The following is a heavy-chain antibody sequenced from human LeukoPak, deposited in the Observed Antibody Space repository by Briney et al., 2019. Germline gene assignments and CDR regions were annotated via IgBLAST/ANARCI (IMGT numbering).Heavy chain of an antibody. J-gene: IGHJ4*02. CDR1: GVSISGNNW. CDR2: MYHSGST. CDR3: ARDVGARLPGY. D-gene: IGHD6-6*01. V-gene: IGHV4-4*02. Sequence: KPSGTLSLTCGVSGVSISGNNWWSWVRQPPGKGLEWIGEMYHSGSTNYNPSLKSRVTISVDKSKNQFFLTLTSVTAADTAVYYCARDVGARLPGYWGQGILVTVSS.